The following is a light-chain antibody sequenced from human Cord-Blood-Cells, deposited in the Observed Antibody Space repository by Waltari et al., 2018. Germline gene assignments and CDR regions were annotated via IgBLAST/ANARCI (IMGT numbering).Light chain of an antibody. J-gene: IGKJ2*01. V-gene: IGKV3-20*01. CDR3: QQYGSSPMYT. Sequence: EIVLTQSPVTLSLSPGERAHLSCTASQSVSSSYLAVYQQKPGQATRLLIHGASSRATGIPDRFSGSGSGTDFTLTISRLEPEDFAVYYCQQYGSSPMYTFGQGTKLEIK. CDR2: GAS. CDR1: QSVSSSY.